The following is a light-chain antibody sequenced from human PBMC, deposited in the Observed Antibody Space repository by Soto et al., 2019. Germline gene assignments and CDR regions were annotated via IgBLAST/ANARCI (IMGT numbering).Light chain of an antibody. V-gene: IGKV1-5*01. CDR1: QSIRSS. CDR3: QQYNTYAT. Sequence: DIRMTQSPSSLSASVGDRVTISCRASQSIRSSLHWYQQRPGKAPKPLIYDASTLKTGVPSRFSGSGSGSEFNFTITGLQPDDFATYFCQQYNTYATFGQGTRLEIK. CDR2: DAS. J-gene: IGKJ5*01.